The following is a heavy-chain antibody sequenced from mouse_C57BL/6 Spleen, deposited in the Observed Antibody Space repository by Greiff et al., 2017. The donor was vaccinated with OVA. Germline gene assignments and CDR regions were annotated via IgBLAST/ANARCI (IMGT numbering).Heavy chain of an antibody. Sequence: QVQLKQSGAELVKPGASVKMSCKASGYTFTSYWITWVKQRPGQGLEWIGDIYPGSGSTNYNEKFKSKATLTVDTSSSTAYMQLSSLTSEDSAVYYWARRGSYRAMEYWGQGTSVTVSS. CDR2: IYPGSGST. CDR1: GYTFTSYW. CDR3: ARRGSYRAMEY. D-gene: IGHD1-1*02. J-gene: IGHJ4*01. V-gene: IGHV1-55*01.